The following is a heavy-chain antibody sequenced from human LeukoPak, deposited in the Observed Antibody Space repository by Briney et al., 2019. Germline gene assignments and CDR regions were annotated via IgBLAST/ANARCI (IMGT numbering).Heavy chain of an antibody. CDR2: ISSDATDM. D-gene: IGHD6-19*01. J-gene: IGHJ4*02. Sequence: GTSLRLSCAASGFTFSDHGMHWVRQAPGKGLEWVSSISSDATDMWYGDSVKGRFTISRDNGKNSFYLQMNRLRADDTAVYYCARDGGSGISSGIDFWGQGTLVTVSS. CDR3: ARDGGSGISSGIDF. CDR1: GFTFSDHG. V-gene: IGHV3-21*01.